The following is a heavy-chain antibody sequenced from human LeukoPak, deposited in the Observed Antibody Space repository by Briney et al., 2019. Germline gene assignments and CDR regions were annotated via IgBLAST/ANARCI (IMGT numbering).Heavy chain of an antibody. V-gene: IGHV4-59*01. Sequence: PSETLSLTCTVSGGSISSYYWSWIRQPPGKGLEWIGYIYYSGSTNYNPSLKSRVTISVDASKNQFSLKLSSVTAADTAVYYCARVGDGYNYDYYYYYYMDVWGKGTTVTVSS. CDR1: GGSISSYY. CDR2: IYYSGST. D-gene: IGHD5-24*01. J-gene: IGHJ6*03. CDR3: ARVGDGYNYDYYYYYYMDV.